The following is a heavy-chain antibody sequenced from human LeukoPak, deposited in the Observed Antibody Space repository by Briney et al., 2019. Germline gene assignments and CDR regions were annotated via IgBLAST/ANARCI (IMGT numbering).Heavy chain of an antibody. D-gene: IGHD2-15*01. Sequence: PGRSLRFSCAASGFTFSSYAMHGVRQAPGKGLEWVAVISYDGSNKYYADSVKGRFTISRDNSKNTLYLQMNSLRAEDTAVYYCARGLGWPGDYWGQGTLVTVSS. CDR2: ISYDGSNK. CDR3: ARGLGWPGDY. V-gene: IGHV3-30*04. CDR1: GFTFSSYA. J-gene: IGHJ4*02.